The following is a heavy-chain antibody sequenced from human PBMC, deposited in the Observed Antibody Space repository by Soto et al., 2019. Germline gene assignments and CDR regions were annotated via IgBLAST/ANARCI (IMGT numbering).Heavy chain of an antibody. CDR3: ATPQGGWYPPFDY. CDR1: GFTFSSYG. V-gene: IGHV3-30*03. J-gene: IGHJ4*02. CDR2: ISYDGSNK. Sequence: TGGSLRLSCAASGFTFSSYGMHWVRQAPGKGLEWVAVISYDGSNKYYADSVKGRFTISRDNSKNTLYLQMNSLRAEDTAVYYCATPQGGWYPPFDYWGQGTLVTVSS. D-gene: IGHD6-19*01.